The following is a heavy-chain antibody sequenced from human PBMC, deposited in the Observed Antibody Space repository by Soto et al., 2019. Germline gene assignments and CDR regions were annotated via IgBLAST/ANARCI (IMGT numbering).Heavy chain of an antibody. V-gene: IGHV3-30*18. CDR3: AKGGTKQLVPWFDP. CDR2: ISYDGSNK. Sequence: GGSLRLSCAASGFTFSSYGMHWVRQAPGKGLEWVAVISYDGSNKDYADSAKGRFTISRDNSKNTLYLQMNSLRAEDTAVYYCAKGGTKQLVPWFDPWGQGTLVTVSS. J-gene: IGHJ5*02. D-gene: IGHD6-13*01. CDR1: GFTFSSYG.